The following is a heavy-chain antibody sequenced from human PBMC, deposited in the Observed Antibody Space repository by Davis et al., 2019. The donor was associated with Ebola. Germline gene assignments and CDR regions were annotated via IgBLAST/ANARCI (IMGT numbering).Heavy chain of an antibody. J-gene: IGHJ4*02. Sequence: GESLKISCAASGFTFSSYGMHWVRQTPGKGLEWVASIMPDGSERYYVDSVKGRFTISRDNTKNSLFLQVNSLRPEDTAVYYCARNTVHETFDSWGQGSLVTVSS. CDR2: IMPDGSER. CDR3: ARNTVHETFDS. V-gene: IGHV3-7*01. D-gene: IGHD2-8*02. CDR1: GFTFSSYG.